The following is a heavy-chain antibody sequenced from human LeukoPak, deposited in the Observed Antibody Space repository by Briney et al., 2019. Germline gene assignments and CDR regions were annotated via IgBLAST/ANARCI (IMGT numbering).Heavy chain of an antibody. CDR3: ARGCGGDCYYYMDV. D-gene: IGHD2-21*01. Sequence: GGSLRLSCAASGFTFSNYAMTWVRQAPGKGLEWVSAITGSGGTTYYADSAKGRFTISRDNAKNSLYLQMNSLRAEDTAVYYCARGCGGDCYYYMDVWGKGTTVIVSS. CDR2: ITGSGGTT. CDR1: GFTFSNYA. V-gene: IGHV3-23*01. J-gene: IGHJ6*03.